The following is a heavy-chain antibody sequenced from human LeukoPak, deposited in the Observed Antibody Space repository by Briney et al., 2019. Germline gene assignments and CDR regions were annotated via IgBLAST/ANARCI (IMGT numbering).Heavy chain of an antibody. D-gene: IGHD6-13*01. CDR1: GFTFSSYA. J-gene: IGHJ4*02. CDR2: ISYDGSNK. CDR3: AKVSPAAGTCFDY. Sequence: PGGSLRLSCAASGFTFSSYAMHWVRQAPGKGLEWVAVISYDGSNKYYADSVKGRFTISKDNSKNTLYLQMNSLRAEDTAVYYCAKVSPAAGTCFDYWGQGTLVTVSS. V-gene: IGHV3-30-3*01.